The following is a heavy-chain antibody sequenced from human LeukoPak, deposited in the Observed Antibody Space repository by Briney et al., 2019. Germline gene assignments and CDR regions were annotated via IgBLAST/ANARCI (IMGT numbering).Heavy chain of an antibody. J-gene: IGHJ5*02. CDR2: INSDGSST. D-gene: IGHD3-3*01. Sequence: GGSLRLSCAASGFTFSSYWMHWVRQAPGKGLVWVSRINSDGSSTSYADSVKGRFTISRDNAKNTLYLQMNSLRAEDTAVYYCASHRVTIFGVVLPFEPWGEGTLVTVPS. V-gene: IGHV3-74*01. CDR1: GFTFSSYW. CDR3: ASHRVTIFGVVLPFEP.